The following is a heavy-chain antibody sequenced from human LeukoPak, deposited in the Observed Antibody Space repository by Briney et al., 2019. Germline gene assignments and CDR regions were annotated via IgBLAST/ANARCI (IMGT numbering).Heavy chain of an antibody. Sequence: GALRLYCAASGFAFSSFGMNWVRQAPGKGLEWVSAISSSGGSTYYADSVKGRFTISRDNSKNTLYLQMNSLRAEDTAVYYCARDLAHPSGYWGQGTLVTVSS. CDR2: ISSSGGST. CDR3: ARDLAHPSGY. D-gene: IGHD3-10*01. CDR1: GFAFSSFG. J-gene: IGHJ4*02. V-gene: IGHV3-23*01.